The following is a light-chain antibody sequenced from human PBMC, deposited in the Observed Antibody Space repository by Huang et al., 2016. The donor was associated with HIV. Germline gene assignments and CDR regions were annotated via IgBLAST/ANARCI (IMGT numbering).Light chain of an antibody. V-gene: IGKV3-20*01. CDR3: HQYGSSPC. CDR2: GAS. Sequence: IVLTQSPGTLSLSPGERATLSCRASQSGSSIYLAWYQQKPSQAPRLLIYGASSRATGLPDRFSGSGSETDVTLTISRLEPEDFAVYYCHQYGSSPCFGPGTKVDIK. J-gene: IGKJ3*01. CDR1: QSGSSIY.